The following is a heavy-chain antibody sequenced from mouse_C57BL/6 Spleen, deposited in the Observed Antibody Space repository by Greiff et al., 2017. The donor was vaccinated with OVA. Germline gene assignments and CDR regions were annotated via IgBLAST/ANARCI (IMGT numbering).Heavy chain of an antibody. Sequence: EVQGVESGGGLVKPGGSLKLSCAASGFTFSSYAMSWVRQTPEKRLEWVATISDGGSYTYYPDNVKGRFTISRDNAKNNLYLQMSKLKSEDTAMYYGARDREKYGSSSYYYAMDYWGQGTSVTVSS. CDR1: GFTFSSYA. J-gene: IGHJ4*01. V-gene: IGHV5-4*01. D-gene: IGHD1-1*01. CDR2: ISDGGSYT. CDR3: ARDREKYGSSSYYYAMDY.